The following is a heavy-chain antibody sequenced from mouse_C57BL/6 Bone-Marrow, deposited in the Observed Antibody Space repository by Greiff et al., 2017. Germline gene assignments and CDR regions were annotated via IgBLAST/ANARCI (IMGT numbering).Heavy chain of an antibody. CDR2: IDPSDSST. J-gene: IGHJ3*01. CDR3: ARGRLRRPFAY. CDR1: GYTFTSYW. D-gene: IGHD2-4*01. Sequence: QVQLQQPGAELVMPGASVKLSCKASGYTFTSYWMHWVKQRPGPGLEWIGEIDPSDSSTNYKQKFKGKSTLTVDKSSSTAYMQLSSLTSEDSAVYYCARGRLRRPFAYWGQGTLVTVSA. V-gene: IGHV1-69*01.